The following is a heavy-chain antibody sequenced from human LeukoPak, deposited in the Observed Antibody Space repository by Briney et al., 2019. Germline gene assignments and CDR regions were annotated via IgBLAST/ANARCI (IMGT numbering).Heavy chain of an antibody. V-gene: IGHV1-69*05. CDR1: GGAFSSYA. CDR2: IIPIFGTA. D-gene: IGHD3-3*01. CDR3: ASGTYYDFWSGYPLDH. J-gene: IGHJ4*02. Sequence: SMKVSCKASGGAFSSYAISWVRQAPGQGLEWMGRIIPIFGTANYAQKFQGRVTITTDESTSTAYMELSSLRSEDTAVYYCASGTYYDFWSGYPLDHWGQGTLVTVSS.